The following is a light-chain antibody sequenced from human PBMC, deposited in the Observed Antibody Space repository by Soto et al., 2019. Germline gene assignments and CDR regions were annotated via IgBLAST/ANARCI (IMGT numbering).Light chain of an antibody. CDR1: QDINQF. V-gene: IGKV1-27*01. Sequence: DIQMTQSPSSLSASVGDRVTITCRASQDINQFLAWFQQNPGKVPKLLIYAASTLQSGVPSRFSGSGSGTDFTLTISSLEPEDVATYYCQKYSNNPPGYTFGQGTKLDIK. CDR3: QKYSNNPPGYT. CDR2: AAS. J-gene: IGKJ2*01.